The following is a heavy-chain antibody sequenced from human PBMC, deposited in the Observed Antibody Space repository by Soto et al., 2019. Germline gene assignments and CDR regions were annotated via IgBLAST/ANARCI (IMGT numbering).Heavy chain of an antibody. CDR3: ARERRGFGYIVY. Sequence: PSETLSLTCTVSGDAVDQPYWGWIRQFPGKRMGWIGYIIHRGTSKYNPSLNSRVTMSLDTSKNQVSLRLSSVTAADTAIYFCARERRGFGYIVYWGLGTLVTVSS. CDR2: IIHRGTS. CDR1: GDAVDQPY. J-gene: IGHJ4*02. D-gene: IGHD3-3*01. V-gene: IGHV4-59*02.